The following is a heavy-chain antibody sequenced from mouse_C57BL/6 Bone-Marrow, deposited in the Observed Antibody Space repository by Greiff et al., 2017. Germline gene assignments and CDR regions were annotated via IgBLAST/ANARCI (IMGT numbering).Heavy chain of an antibody. CDR2: IYIGNGYT. J-gene: IGHJ3*01. CDR1: GYTFPSYG. D-gene: IGHD1-1*01. Sequence: EVQLQESGAELVRPGSSVKMSCKTSGYTFPSYGTNWVKQRPGQGLEWIGYIYIGNGYTEYNEKFKGKATLTSDTSSSTAYMQLSSLTSDDSAIYFGARNHYYGSSYPAWFAYWGQGTLVTVSA. V-gene: IGHV1-58*01. CDR3: ARNHYYGSSYPAWFAY.